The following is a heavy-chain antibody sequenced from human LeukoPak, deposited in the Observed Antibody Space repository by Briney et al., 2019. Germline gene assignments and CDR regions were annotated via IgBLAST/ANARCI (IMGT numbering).Heavy chain of an antibody. Sequence: PSETLSLTCTVSGYSISSGYYWGWIRQPPGKGLEWIGSIYHSGSTYYNPSLKSRVTISVDKSKNQFSLKLSSVTAADTAVYYCARDRGGDGSGSYSSPHFDYWGQGTLVTVSS. CDR2: IYHSGST. D-gene: IGHD3-10*01. J-gene: IGHJ4*02. CDR1: GYSISSGYY. V-gene: IGHV4-38-2*02. CDR3: ARDRGGDGSGSYSSPHFDY.